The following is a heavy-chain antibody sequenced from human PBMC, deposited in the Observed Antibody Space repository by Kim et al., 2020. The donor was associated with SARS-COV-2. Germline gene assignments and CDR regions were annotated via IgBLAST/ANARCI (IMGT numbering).Heavy chain of an antibody. V-gene: IGHV4-39*01. D-gene: IGHD3-10*01. CDR2: VYYTGST. Sequence: SETLSLTCTVSGASISSSGYYWGWIRQPPGKGLEWIGSVYYTGSTYYNPSLKSRVTISVDTSKNQFSLKLSSVTAADTAVYYCARHFRGTSLRFLGLFQFDSWGQGTLVTVSS. J-gene: IGHJ4*02. CDR1: GASISSSGYY. CDR3: ARHFRGTSLRFLGLFQFDS.